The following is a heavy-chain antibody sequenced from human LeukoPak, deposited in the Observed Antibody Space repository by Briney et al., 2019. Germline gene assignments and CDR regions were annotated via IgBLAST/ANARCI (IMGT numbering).Heavy chain of an antibody. V-gene: IGHV3-23*01. CDR1: GFTFSSYA. CDR3: AKATRDYGDYEGPFDY. D-gene: IGHD4-17*01. J-gene: IGHJ4*02. Sequence: TGGSLRLSCAASGFTFSSYAMSWVRQAPGKGLEWVSAISGSGGRTYYADSVKGRFTISRDNSKNTLYLQMNSLRAEDTAVYYCAKATRDYGDYEGPFDYWGQGTLVTVSS. CDR2: ISGSGGRT.